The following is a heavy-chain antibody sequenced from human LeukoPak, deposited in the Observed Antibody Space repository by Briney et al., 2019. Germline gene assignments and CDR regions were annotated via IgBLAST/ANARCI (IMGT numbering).Heavy chain of an antibody. CDR2: INHSGST. D-gene: IGHD2-2*01. CDR3: ARYDLCSSTSCYGGRYYFDY. J-gene: IGHJ4*02. CDR1: GGSFSGYY. Sequence: PSETLSLTCAVYGGSFSGYYWSWIRQSPGKGLEWIGEINHSGSTNYNPSLKSRVTISVDTSKNQFSLKLSSVTAADTAVYYCARYDLCSSTSCYGGRYYFDYWGQGTLVTVSS. V-gene: IGHV4-34*01.